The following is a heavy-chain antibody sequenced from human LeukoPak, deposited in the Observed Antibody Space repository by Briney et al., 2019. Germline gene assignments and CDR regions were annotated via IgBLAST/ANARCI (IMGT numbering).Heavy chain of an antibody. CDR2: IYYSGST. CDR1: GGSLSSSSYY. Sequence: PSETLSLTCTVSGGSLSSSSYYWGWIRQPPGKGLEWIGSIYYSGSTYYNPSLKSRVTISVDTSKNQFSLKLSSVTAADTAVYYCASDSSGYHYFDYWGQGTLVTVSS. D-gene: IGHD3-22*01. J-gene: IGHJ4*02. V-gene: IGHV4-39*01. CDR3: ASDSSGYHYFDY.